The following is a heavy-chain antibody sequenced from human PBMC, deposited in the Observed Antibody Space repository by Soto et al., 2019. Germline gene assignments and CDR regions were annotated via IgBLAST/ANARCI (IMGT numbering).Heavy chain of an antibody. Sequence: TLSLTCTVSGGSISSSSYYWGWIRQPPGKALERLALIYWNDDKRYSPSLKSRLTITKDTSKNQVVLTMTNMDPVDTATYYCAHGRGMVYAWAWGQGTLVTVS. CDR3: AHGRGMVYAWA. CDR2: IYWNDDK. V-gene: IGHV2-5*01. D-gene: IGHD2-8*01. J-gene: IGHJ5*02. CDR1: GGSISSSSYY.